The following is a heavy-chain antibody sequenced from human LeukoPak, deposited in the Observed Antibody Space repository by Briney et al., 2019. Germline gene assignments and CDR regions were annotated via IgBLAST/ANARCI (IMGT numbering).Heavy chain of an antibody. D-gene: IGHD3-22*01. CDR1: GYTFTSYY. CDR2: INPSGGST. V-gene: IGHV1-46*01. CDR3: ARLFNYYDNSGYYQYYFDY. Sequence: ASVKVSCKASGYTFTSYYMHWVRQAHGQGLEWMGVINPSGGSTSYAQKIQGRVTMTRDTSTTTVYMELSGVRSDDTAVYFCARLFNYYDNSGYYQYYFDYWGQGTLVTVSS. J-gene: IGHJ4*02.